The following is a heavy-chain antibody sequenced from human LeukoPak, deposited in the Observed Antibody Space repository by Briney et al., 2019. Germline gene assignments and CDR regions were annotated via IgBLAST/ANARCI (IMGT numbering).Heavy chain of an antibody. D-gene: IGHD3-22*01. J-gene: IGHJ4*02. V-gene: IGHV1-18*01. CDR3: ARDRVWYDSSGYFDY. CDR2: ISAYNGNT. Sequence: AASVKVSCKASGYTFTGYGISWVRQAPGQGLEWMGWISAYNGNTNYAQKLQGRVTMTTDTSTSTAYMELRSLRSDDTAVYYCARDRVWYDSSGYFDYWGQGTLVTVSS. CDR1: GYTFTGYG.